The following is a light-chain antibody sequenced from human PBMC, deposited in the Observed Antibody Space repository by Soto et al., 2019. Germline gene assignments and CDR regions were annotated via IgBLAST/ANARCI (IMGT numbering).Light chain of an antibody. J-gene: IGKJ4*01. CDR1: QGISSY. CDR2: AAS. CDR3: QQYYSYPLLT. V-gene: IGKV1-8*01. Sequence: IQMTQSPSSLSASVGDRVTITCRASQGISSYLAWYQQKPGKAPKLLIYAASTLQSGVPSRFSGSGSGTDFTLTISCLQSEDFATYYCQQYYSYPLLTFGGGTKVDI.